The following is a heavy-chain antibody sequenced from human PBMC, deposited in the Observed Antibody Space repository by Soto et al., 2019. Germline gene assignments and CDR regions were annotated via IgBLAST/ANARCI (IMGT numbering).Heavy chain of an antibody. CDR1: GFTFSSYS. CDR2: ISSSSSTI. CDR3: ARVQRTGTTPRVRTIEYGMDV. D-gene: IGHD1-1*01. J-gene: IGHJ6*02. V-gene: IGHV3-48*02. Sequence: GGSLRLSCAASGFTFSSYSMNWVRQAPGKGLEWVSYISSSSSTIYYADSVKGRFTISRDNAKNSLYLQMNSLRDEDTAVYYCARVQRTGTTPRVRTIEYGMDVWGQGTTVTVSS.